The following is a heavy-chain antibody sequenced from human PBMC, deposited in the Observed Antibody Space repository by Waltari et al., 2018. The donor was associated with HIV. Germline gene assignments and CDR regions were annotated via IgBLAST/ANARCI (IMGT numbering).Heavy chain of an antibody. CDR3: ARGGGHQLLVGEYFHH. CDR1: GGAISSGDYY. Sequence: QVQLQESGPGLVKHSQTLSLTCTVSGGAISSGDYYWSWIRQPAGKGLEWIGRVHTSGGTNSNPSVKSRVTISVDTSQNQFSLKINSVTAADTAVYYCARGGGHQLLVGEYFHHWGQGTLVTVSS. D-gene: IGHD3-10*01. CDR2: VHTSGGT. V-gene: IGHV4-61*02. J-gene: IGHJ1*01.